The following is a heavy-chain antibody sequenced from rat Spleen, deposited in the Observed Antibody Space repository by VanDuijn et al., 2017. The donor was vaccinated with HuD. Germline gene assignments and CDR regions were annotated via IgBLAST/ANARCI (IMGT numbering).Heavy chain of an antibody. D-gene: IGHD1-2*01. CDR2: ITNTGRNT. CDR3: ARPHSSLYVMDA. J-gene: IGHJ4*01. CDR1: GFTFNNYW. Sequence: EVQLVDSGGGLVQPGRSLKLSCVASGFTFNNYWMTWIRQAPGKGLEWVASITNTGRNTYYPDSVKSRFTISRDNAKSTLYLQMNSLRSEDTATYYCARPHSSLYVMDAWGQGASVTVSS. V-gene: IGHV5-31*01.